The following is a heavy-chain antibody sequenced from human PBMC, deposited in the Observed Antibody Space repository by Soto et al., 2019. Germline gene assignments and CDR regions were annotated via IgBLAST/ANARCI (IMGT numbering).Heavy chain of an antibody. CDR3: AREASGYDYAY. Sequence: GGSLILSCAASGFTVSSNYMSWVRQAPGKGLEWVSLIYNGGSTYYADSVKGRFTISRDNSKNTLYLQMNSLRAEDTAVYYCAREASGYDYAYWGQGTLVTVSS. J-gene: IGHJ4*02. CDR2: IYNGGST. V-gene: IGHV3-66*01. CDR1: GFTVSSNY. D-gene: IGHD5-12*01.